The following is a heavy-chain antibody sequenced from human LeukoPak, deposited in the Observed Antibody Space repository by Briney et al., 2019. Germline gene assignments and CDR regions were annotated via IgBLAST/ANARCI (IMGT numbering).Heavy chain of an antibody. CDR3: AKASWVSDADAVW. Sequence: PGGALRLSCATSGFTFVDYGLSWVRRAPGKGLEWLCAINYNGAITDYADSVKGRFTLSRDDSRNTVYLQLNNLRVEDTAIYYCAKASWVSDADAVWWGQGTLVTVSS. J-gene: IGHJ4*02. CDR1: GFTFVDYG. CDR2: INYNGAIT. D-gene: IGHD3-16*01. V-gene: IGHV3-20*04.